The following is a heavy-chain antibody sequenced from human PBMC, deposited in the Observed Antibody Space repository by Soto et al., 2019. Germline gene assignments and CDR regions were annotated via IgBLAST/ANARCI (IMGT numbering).Heavy chain of an antibody. CDR2: IYYSGST. J-gene: IGHJ5*02. CDR1: GGSISRGGYY. Sequence: QVQLQESGPGLVKPSQTLSLTCTVSGGSISRGGYYWSWIRQHPGKGLEWIGYIYYSGSTYYNPSRKSRLTISVDTSKNQFSLKLSSVTAADTGMYYCARGRYDSWGGTKWFDPWGQGSLVTVSS. CDR3: ARGRYDSWGGTKWFDP. V-gene: IGHV4-31*03. D-gene: IGHD3-3*01.